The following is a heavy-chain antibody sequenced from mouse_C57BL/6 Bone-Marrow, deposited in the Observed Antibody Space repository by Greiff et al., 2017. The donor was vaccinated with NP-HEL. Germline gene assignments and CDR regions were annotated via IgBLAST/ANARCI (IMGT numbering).Heavy chain of an antibody. CDR2: ISGGGGNT. CDR3: ARPFITTVVAEYYAMDY. Sequence: EVQLVESGGGLVKPGGSLKLSCAASGFTFSSYTMSWVRQTPEKRLEWVATISGGGGNTYYPDSVKGRFTISRDNAKNTLYLQRSSLRSEDTALYYCARPFITTVVAEYYAMDYWGQGTSVTVSS. CDR1: GFTFSSYT. J-gene: IGHJ4*01. V-gene: IGHV5-9*01. D-gene: IGHD1-1*01.